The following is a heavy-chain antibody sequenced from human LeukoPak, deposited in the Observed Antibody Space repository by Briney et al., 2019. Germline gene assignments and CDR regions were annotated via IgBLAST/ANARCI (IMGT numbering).Heavy chain of an antibody. Sequence: ASVKVSCKASGYTFTSYDINWVRQATGQGLEWMGWMNPNSGNTGYAQKFQGRVTMTRNTSISTAYMELSSLRSEDTAVYYCARGLRFLEWLLYDYWGQGTLVTVSS. J-gene: IGHJ4*02. D-gene: IGHD3-3*01. CDR1: GYTFTSYD. CDR3: ARGLRFLEWLLYDY. CDR2: MNPNSGNT. V-gene: IGHV1-8*01.